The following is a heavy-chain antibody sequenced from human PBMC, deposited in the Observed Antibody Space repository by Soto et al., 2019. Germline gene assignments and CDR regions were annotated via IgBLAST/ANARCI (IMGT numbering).Heavy chain of an antibody. V-gene: IGHV4-4*07. Sequence: SETLSLTCTVSGDSISSFYWSWIRQPAGKGLEWIGRIYSSGSTNYNPSLKSRVIMSFDTSKNQFSLKLSSVTAADTAVYYCERVGSGSYFDNWGQGTLVTVSS. CDR3: ERVGSGSYFDN. CDR1: GDSISSFY. D-gene: IGHD1-26*01. CDR2: IYSSGST. J-gene: IGHJ4*02.